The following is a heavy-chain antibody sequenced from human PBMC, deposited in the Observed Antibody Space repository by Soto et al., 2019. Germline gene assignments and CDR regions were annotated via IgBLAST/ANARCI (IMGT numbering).Heavy chain of an antibody. CDR2: INSDGSST. CDR3: ARIIPGYSIGRPLSGMDV. J-gene: IGHJ6*02. D-gene: IGHD6-19*01. V-gene: IGHV3-74*01. Sequence: GGSLRLSSAASGFTFRSYGMHWVRQAPGKGLVWVSRINSDGSSTSYADSVKGRFTISRDNAKNTLYLQMNSLRAEDTAVYYCARIIPGYSIGRPLSGMDVLGQGTTVTVSS. CDR1: GFTFRSYG.